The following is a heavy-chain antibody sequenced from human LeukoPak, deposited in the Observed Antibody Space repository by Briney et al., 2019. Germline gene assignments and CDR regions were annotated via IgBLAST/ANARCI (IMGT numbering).Heavy chain of an antibody. D-gene: IGHD4-11*01. V-gene: IGHV3-7*01. CDR2: IKQDGSEK. CDR1: GFTFSTYR. Sequence: GGSLRLSCAASGFTFSTYRMSWVRQAPGKGLEWVANIKQDGSEKHYVDSVKGRFTISRDNAKNSLYLQMSSLRAEDTAVYYCTRVEETATTAAIIRKYSYYYYYMDVWGKGTTVTISS. J-gene: IGHJ6*03. CDR3: TRVEETATTAAIIRKYSYYYYYMDV.